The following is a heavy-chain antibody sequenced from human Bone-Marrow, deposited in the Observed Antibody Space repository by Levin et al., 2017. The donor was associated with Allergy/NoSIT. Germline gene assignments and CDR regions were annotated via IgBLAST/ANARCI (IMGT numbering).Heavy chain of an antibody. CDR1: AGIGYYY. CDR3: ARGTWGDYDVLTGNHNYYFDN. D-gene: IGHD3-9*01. CDR2: VYYSGST. J-gene: IGHJ4*02. V-gene: IGHV4-59*01. Sequence: PSETLSLTCTVSAGIGYYYWSWIRQPPGKGLEWIGYVYYSGSTSYNPSLKSRVTISRDTSKKQFSLKLDSVTTADTAVYYCARGTWGDYDVLTGNHNYYFDNWGQGISVAVSS.